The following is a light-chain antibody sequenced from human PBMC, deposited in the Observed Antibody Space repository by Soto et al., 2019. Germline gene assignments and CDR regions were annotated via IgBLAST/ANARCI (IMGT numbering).Light chain of an antibody. CDR2: DPS. CDR3: QQYDNLPLT. V-gene: IGKV1-33*01. Sequence: DIQMTQSPSSLSASVEDRATITGQAGQDISNFLNWYQQKPGKAPKPLFYDPSNLETGVPSRFSGSGSGSDFTFTISSLQPEDIATYYCQQYDNLPLTFGQGTRLEIK. J-gene: IGKJ5*01. CDR1: QDISNF.